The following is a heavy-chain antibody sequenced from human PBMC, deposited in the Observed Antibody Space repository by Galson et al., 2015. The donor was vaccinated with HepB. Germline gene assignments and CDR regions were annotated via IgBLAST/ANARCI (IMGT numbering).Heavy chain of an antibody. CDR3: ARDTRDYYDSSGYYYLRDRTYYYYYGMDV. J-gene: IGHJ6*02. CDR1: GFTFSSYA. D-gene: IGHD3-22*01. Sequence: SLRLSCAASGFTFSSYAMHWVRQAPGKGLEWVAVISYDGSNKYYADSVKGRFTISRDNSKNTLYLQMNSLRAEDTAVYYCARDTRDYYDSSGYYYLRDRTYYYYYGMDVWGQGTLVTVSS. CDR2: ISYDGSNK. V-gene: IGHV3-30-3*01.